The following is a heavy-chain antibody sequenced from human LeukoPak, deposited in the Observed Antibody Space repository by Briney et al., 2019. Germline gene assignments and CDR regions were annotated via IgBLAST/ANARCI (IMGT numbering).Heavy chain of an antibody. CDR2: ITVSGLTT. CDR1: GFTFSSYA. D-gene: IGHD6-13*01. J-gene: IGHJ6*03. V-gene: IGHV3-23*01. Sequence: PGGSLRLSCAASGFTFSSYAMTWVRQAPGKGLEWVSSITVSGLTTYYADSVKGRFTISRDNSKNTLYLQMNSLRAEDTAVYYCAKSSGIEQQLDYYYYYMDVWGKGTTVTVSS. CDR3: AKSSGIEQQLDYYYYYMDV.